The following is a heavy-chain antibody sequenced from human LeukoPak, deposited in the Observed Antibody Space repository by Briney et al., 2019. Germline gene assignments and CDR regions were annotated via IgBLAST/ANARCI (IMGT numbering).Heavy chain of an antibody. CDR3: ARARGYYDSREYYFDY. CDR2: IIPIFGTA. D-gene: IGHD3-22*01. CDR1: GGTFSSYA. Sequence: SVKVSCKASGGTFSSYAISWVRQAPGQGLEWMGRIIPIFGTANYAQKFQGRVTITTDESTSTAYMELSSLRSEDTAVYYCARARGYYDSREYYFDYWGQGTLVTVSS. V-gene: IGHV1-69*05. J-gene: IGHJ4*02.